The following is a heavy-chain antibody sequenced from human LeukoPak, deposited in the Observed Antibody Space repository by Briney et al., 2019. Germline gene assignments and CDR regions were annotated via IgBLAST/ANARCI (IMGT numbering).Heavy chain of an antibody. V-gene: IGHV4-34*01. CDR3: ARVRALYCSGGSCYPSSPHNWFDP. J-gene: IGHJ5*02. CDR2: INHSGST. CDR1: GGSFSGYY. D-gene: IGHD2-15*01. Sequence: SETLSLTCAVYGGSFSGYYWSWIRQPPGKGLEWIGEINHSGSTNYNPSLKRRVTISVDTSKNQFSLKLSSVTAADTAVYYRARVRALYCSGGSCYPSSPHNWFDPWGQGTLVTVSS.